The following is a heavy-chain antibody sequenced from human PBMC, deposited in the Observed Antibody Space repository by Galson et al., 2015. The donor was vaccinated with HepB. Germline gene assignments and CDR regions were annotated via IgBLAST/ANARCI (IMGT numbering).Heavy chain of an antibody. CDR1: GFTFSSYA. Sequence: SLRLSCAASGFTFSSYAMSWVRQAPGKGLEWVSAISGSGGSTYYADSVKGRFTISRGNSKNTLYLQMNSLRAEDTAVYYCAKAGGDSWGMYYDFWSGYPNYFDYWGQGTLVTVSS. CDR3: AKAGGDSWGMYYDFWSGYPNYFDY. V-gene: IGHV3-23*01. D-gene: IGHD3-3*01. J-gene: IGHJ4*02. CDR2: ISGSGGST.